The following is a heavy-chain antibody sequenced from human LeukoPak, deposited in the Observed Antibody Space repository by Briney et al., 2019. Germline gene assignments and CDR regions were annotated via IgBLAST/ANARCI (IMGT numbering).Heavy chain of an antibody. V-gene: IGHV3-13*01. D-gene: IGHD3-10*01. CDR2: IGTAGDT. CDR1: GFTFSSYD. J-gene: IGHJ4*02. CDR3: AKDGEGFGPHYFDY. Sequence: PGGSLRLSCAASGFTFSSYDMHWVRQATGKGLEWVSAIGTAGDTYYPGSVKGRFTISRENAKNSLYLQMNSLRAEDTAVYYCAKDGEGFGPHYFDYWGQGTLVTVSS.